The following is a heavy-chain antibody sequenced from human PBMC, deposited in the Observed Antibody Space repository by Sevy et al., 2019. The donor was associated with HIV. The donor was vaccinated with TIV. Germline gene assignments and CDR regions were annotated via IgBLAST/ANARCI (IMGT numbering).Heavy chain of an antibody. Sequence: GGSPRLSCTASGFSFSIHSMHWVRQAPGKGLEWVSFILHDGSRQDYADSVKGRFIISRDNSKNTVYLEMSGLRPEDTATYYCARDSNVYDSGGSLDSWGQGTLVTVSS. J-gene: IGHJ4*02. V-gene: IGHV3-30*04. D-gene: IGHD6-25*01. CDR1: GFSFSIHS. CDR2: ILHDGSRQ. CDR3: ARDSNVYDSGGSLDS.